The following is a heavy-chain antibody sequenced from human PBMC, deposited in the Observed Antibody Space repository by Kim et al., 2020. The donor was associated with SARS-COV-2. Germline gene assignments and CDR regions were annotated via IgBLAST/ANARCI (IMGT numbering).Heavy chain of an antibody. J-gene: IGHJ3*02. D-gene: IGHD3-10*01. CDR1: GFTFSSYA. Sequence: GGSLRLSCAASGFTFSSYAMSWVRQAPGKGLEWVSAISGSGGSTYYADSVKGRFTISRDNSKNTLYLQMNSLRAEDTAVYYCAKDTSHYYGSGDDAFDIWGQGTMVTVSS. CDR2: ISGSGGST. V-gene: IGHV3-23*01. CDR3: AKDTSHYYGSGDDAFDI.